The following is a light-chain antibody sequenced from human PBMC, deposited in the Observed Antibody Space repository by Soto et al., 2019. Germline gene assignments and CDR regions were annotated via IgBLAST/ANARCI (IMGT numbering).Light chain of an antibody. J-gene: IGKJ1*01. Sequence: QSPSTLSASVGDRVTITCRASQSISSWLAWYQQKTGKAPKVLIYKASSLESGVQSRFSGSGSGTEFTLTISSLQPDDFATYYCQQYNSYPWTFGQGTKVDIK. V-gene: IGKV1-5*03. CDR1: QSISSW. CDR3: QQYNSYPWT. CDR2: KAS.